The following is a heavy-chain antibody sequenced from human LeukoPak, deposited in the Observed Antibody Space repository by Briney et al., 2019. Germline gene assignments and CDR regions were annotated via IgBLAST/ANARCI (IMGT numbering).Heavy chain of an antibody. V-gene: IGHV4-34*01. CDR3: ARERVPNNWFDP. D-gene: IGHD2-2*01. J-gene: IGHJ5*02. CDR2: INHSGSA. CDR1: GGSFSGYY. Sequence: SETLSLTCAVYGGSFSGYYWSWIRQPPGKGLEWIGEINHSGSANYNPSLKSRVTISVDTSKNQFSLKLSSVTAADTAVYYCARERVPNNWFDPWGQGTLVTVSS.